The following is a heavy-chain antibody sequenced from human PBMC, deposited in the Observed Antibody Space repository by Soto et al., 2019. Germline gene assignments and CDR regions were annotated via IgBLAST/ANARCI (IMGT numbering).Heavy chain of an antibody. V-gene: IGHV1-69*12. D-gene: IGHD6-13*01. J-gene: IGHJ6*02. CDR2: IIPIFGTA. Sequence: QVQLVQSGAEVKKPGSSVKVSCKASGGTFSSYAISWVRQAPGQGLEWMGGIIPIFGTANYAQKFQGRVTITADESTSTDYMELSRLRSEDTAVYYCASYIRQLVLYYYCGMDFWGQGTTVTVS. CDR1: GGTFSSYA. CDR3: ASYIRQLVLYYYCGMDF.